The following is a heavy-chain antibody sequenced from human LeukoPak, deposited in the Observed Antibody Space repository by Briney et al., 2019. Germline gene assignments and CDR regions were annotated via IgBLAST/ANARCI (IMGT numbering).Heavy chain of an antibody. J-gene: IGHJ6*03. V-gene: IGHV3-9*01. D-gene: IGHD2-2*01. Sequence: PGRSLRLSCAASGFPFDDYAMHWVRQAPGKGLEWVSGISWNSGSLDYVDSVKGRFTISRDNAKNSLYLEMNSLRPEDTALYYCAMGGYQLPGGYYYYYYMDVWGKGTTVTVSS. CDR3: AMGGYQLPGGYYYYYYMDV. CDR1: GFPFDDYA. CDR2: ISWNSGSL.